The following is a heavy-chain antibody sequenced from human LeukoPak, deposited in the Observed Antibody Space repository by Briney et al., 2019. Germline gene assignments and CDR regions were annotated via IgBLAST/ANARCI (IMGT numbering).Heavy chain of an antibody. D-gene: IGHD3-22*01. V-gene: IGHV3-48*01. Sequence: QAGGSLRLSCAASGFTFSSYSMNWVRQARGKGLEWVSYISSSSSTIYYADSVKGRFTISRDNAKNSLYLQMNSLRAEDTAVYYCARLYYYDSSGYRPSVYWGQGTLVTVSS. CDR1: GFTFSSYS. J-gene: IGHJ4*02. CDR2: ISSSSSTI. CDR3: ARLYYYDSSGYRPSVY.